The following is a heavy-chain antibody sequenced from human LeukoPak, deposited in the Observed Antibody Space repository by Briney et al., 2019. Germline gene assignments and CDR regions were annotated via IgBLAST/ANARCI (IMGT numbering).Heavy chain of an antibody. CDR2: IKQDGSEK. CDR1: GFTFSSYW. CDR3: AREMQYCSSNSCYFWFDP. D-gene: IGHD2-2*01. Sequence: GGSLRLSCAASGFTFSSYWMSWVRQAPGKGLEWVANIKQDGSEKFYVDSVKGRFTIPRDNAKNSLYLQMNSLRAEDTAVFYCAREMQYCSSNSCYFWFDPWGQGTLVTVSS. J-gene: IGHJ5*02. V-gene: IGHV3-7*01.